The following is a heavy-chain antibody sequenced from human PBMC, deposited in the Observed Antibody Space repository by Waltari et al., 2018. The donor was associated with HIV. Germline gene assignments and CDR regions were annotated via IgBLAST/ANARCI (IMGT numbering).Heavy chain of an antibody. CDR2: INPRSCVT. J-gene: IGHJ2*01. D-gene: IGHD1-26*01. CDR3: AGGYFQNDLSGLFDL. Sequence: QVHLVQSGAEVKKPGASVKVSCKASGYSFTGHYIHWVRQAPGHGLEWMGRINPRSCVTHYPQKFPGRVTMARDTANSTAYMALTRLTSDDTAVYYCAGGYFQNDLSGLFDLWGRGTLVTVSS. V-gene: IGHV1-2*06. CDR1: GYSFTGHY.